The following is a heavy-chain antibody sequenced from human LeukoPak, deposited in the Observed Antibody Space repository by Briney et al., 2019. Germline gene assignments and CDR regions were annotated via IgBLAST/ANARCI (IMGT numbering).Heavy chain of an antibody. D-gene: IGHD2-8*01. Sequence: AASVKVSCKASGYTFTSYGISWVRQAPGQGLEWMGWISAYNGNTNYAQKLQGRVTMTTDTSTSTAYMELRSLRSDDTAVYYCARVYLIRPPNAFDIWGQGTMVTVSS. CDR2: ISAYNGNT. CDR1: GYTFTSYG. J-gene: IGHJ3*02. CDR3: ARVYLIRPPNAFDI. V-gene: IGHV1-18*01.